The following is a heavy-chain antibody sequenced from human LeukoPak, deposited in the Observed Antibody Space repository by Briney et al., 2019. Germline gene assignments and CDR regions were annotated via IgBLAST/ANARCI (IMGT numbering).Heavy chain of an antibody. V-gene: IGHV4-59*08. CDR1: GGSISSYY. Sequence: PSETLSLTCTVSGGSISSYYWSWIRQPPGKGLEWIGYIYYSGSANYNPSLKSRVTMSVDTSKNQFSLKLSSVTAADTAVYYCARNNPGGGITYYYYGMDVWGQGTTVTVSS. CDR2: IYYSGSA. CDR3: ARNNPGGGITYYYYGMDV. D-gene: IGHD3-10*01. J-gene: IGHJ6*02.